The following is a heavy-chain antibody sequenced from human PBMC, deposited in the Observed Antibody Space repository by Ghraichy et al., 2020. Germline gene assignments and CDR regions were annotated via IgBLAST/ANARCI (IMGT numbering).Heavy chain of an antibody. CDR3: TTFKYYGDFYFDY. CDR2: ISTYRDNT. Sequence: ASVKVSCKTSGYTFTDYGINWVRQAPGQGLEWMGWISTYRDNTNYAQKLQGRVTLTTDTSTSTAYMELTSLRSDDTAVYYCTTFKYYGDFYFDYWGQGTLVTVSS. V-gene: IGHV1-18*01. CDR1: GYTFTDYG. D-gene: IGHD4-17*01. J-gene: IGHJ4*02.